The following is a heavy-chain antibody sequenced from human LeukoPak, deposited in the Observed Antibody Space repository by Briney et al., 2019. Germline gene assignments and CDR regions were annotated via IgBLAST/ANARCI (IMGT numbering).Heavy chain of an antibody. Sequence: GGSLRLSCEGSGFSLSAYNMNWVRQAPGKGLEWVSYISSSSSTIYYADSVKGRFTISRDNAKNSLYLQMNSLRAEDTAVYYCARDSGVLRGYFDYWGQGTLVTVSS. CDR3: ARDSGVLRGYFDY. D-gene: IGHD3-10*01. J-gene: IGHJ4*02. CDR2: ISSSSSTI. V-gene: IGHV3-48*04. CDR1: GFSLSAYN.